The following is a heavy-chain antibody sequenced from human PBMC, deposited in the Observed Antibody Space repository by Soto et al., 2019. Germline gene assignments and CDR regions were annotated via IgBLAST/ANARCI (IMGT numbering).Heavy chain of an antibody. D-gene: IGHD6-19*01. CDR2: IWYDGSKK. CDR1: GFTLRTYG. J-gene: IGHJ4*02. V-gene: IGHV3-33*01. CDR3: ARDGGSGIDY. Sequence: QVQLVESGGGVVQPGRSLRLSCAVSGFTLRTYGVHWFRQVPGKGLEWVAVIWYDGSKKDYADSVKGRFTISRDVSKNTLYLQLNSLTTDDTAVYYCARDGGSGIDYWGQGTLVTVSS.